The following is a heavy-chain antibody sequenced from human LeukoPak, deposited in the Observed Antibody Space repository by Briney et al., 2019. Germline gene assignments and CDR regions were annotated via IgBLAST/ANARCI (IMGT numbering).Heavy chain of an antibody. D-gene: IGHD6-19*01. J-gene: IGHJ3*02. V-gene: IGHV3-48*03. CDR1: GFTFSSYE. Sequence: GGSLRLSCAASGFTFSSYEMNWVRQAPGKGLEWVSYISSSGSTIYYADSVKGRFTISRDNAKNSLYLQMNGLRAEDTAVYYCTRIPYSSGRYPHAAFDIWGQGTMVTVSS. CDR2: ISSSGSTI. CDR3: TRIPYSSGRYPHAAFDI.